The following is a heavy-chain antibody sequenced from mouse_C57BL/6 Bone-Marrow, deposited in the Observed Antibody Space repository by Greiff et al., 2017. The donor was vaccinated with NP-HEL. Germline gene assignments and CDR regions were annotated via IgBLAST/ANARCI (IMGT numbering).Heavy chain of an antibody. CDR3: ARALWLRGAYYYAMDY. Sequence: DVHLVESGGGLVKPGGSLKLSCAASGFTFSSYAMSWVRQTPEKRLEWVATISDGGSYTYYPDNVKGRFTISRDNAKNNLYLQMSHLKSEDTAMYYCARALWLRGAYYYAMDYWGQGTSVTVSS. V-gene: IGHV5-4*01. CDR1: GFTFSSYA. CDR2: ISDGGSYT. J-gene: IGHJ4*01. D-gene: IGHD2-2*01.